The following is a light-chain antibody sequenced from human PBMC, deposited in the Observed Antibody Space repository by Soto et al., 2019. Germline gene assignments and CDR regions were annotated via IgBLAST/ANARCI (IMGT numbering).Light chain of an antibody. CDR3: SSSTSSSTRI. V-gene: IGLV2-14*03. J-gene: IGLJ2*01. CDR2: DVT. Sequence: QSALTQPASVSGSPGQSITISCTGTNSDVGGYNYVSWYQQCPGKAPKLIIYDVTNRPSGVSNRFSGSKSGNTASLTISGLQADDEADYYCSSSTSSSTRIFGGGTKVTVL. CDR1: NSDVGGYNY.